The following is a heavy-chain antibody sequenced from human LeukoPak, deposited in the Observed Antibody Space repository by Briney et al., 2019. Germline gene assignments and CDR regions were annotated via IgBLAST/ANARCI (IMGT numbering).Heavy chain of an antibody. J-gene: IGHJ4*02. V-gene: IGHV1-2*02. CDR1: GYTFTSYG. CDR3: ARGGTGAVPANYFDY. CDR2: INPNSGGT. D-gene: IGHD6-19*01. Sequence: ASVKVSCKASGYTFTSYGISWVRQAPGQGLEWMGWINPNSGGTNYAQNFQGRVTMTRDTSISTAYMDLSGLTSDDTAVYYCARGGTGAVPANYFDYWGQGTLVTVSS.